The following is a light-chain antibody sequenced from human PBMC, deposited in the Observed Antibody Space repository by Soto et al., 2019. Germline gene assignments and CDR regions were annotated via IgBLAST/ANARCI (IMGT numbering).Light chain of an antibody. J-gene: IGKJ1*01. CDR3: QQYNSYPLT. CDR2: DAS. CDR1: QSISSW. V-gene: IGKV1-5*01. Sequence: DIQMTKSPSTLSASVGDRVTITCRASQSISSWLAWYQQKPGKAPKLLIYDASSLESGVTSRFSGSGSGTEFTLTISSLQPYDFATYYCQQYNSYPLTFGQVTKVEIK.